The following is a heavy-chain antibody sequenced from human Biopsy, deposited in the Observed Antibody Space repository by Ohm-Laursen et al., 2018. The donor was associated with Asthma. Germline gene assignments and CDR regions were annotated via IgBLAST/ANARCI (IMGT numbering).Heavy chain of an antibody. J-gene: IGHJ4*02. CDR2: ISSSSSYI. V-gene: IGHV3-21*04. D-gene: IGHD1-26*01. Sequence: GSLRLSCTASGFTFSSYSMNWVRQAPGKGLEWVLSISSSSSYIYYADSVKGRFTISRDNAKNSLYLQMNSLRAEDTALYYCAKGEWELLEANFDYWGQGTLVTVSS. CDR3: AKGEWELLEANFDY. CDR1: GFTFSSYS.